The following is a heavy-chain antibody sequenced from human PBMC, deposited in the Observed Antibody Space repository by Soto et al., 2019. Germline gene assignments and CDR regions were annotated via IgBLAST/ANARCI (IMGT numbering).Heavy chain of an antibody. V-gene: IGHV4-59*01. Sequence: SETLSLTCTVSGGSISSYYWSWIRQPPGKGLEWIGYIYYSGSTNYNPSLKSRVTISVDTSKNQFSLKLSSVTAADTAVYYCARVRRGLGWFDPWGQGTLVTVSS. J-gene: IGHJ5*02. CDR3: ARVRRGLGWFDP. CDR2: IYYSGST. CDR1: GGSISSYY.